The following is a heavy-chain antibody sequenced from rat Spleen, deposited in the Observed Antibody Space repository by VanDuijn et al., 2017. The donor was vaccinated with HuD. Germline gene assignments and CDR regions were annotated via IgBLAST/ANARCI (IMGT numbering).Heavy chain of an antibody. J-gene: IGHJ2*01. CDR2: ITHIGGIT. V-gene: IGHV5-31*01. CDR3: TREDWVPDY. CDR1: GFTFSNYG. D-gene: IGHD5-1*01. Sequence: EVQLVESGGGLVQPGRSLKLSCAASGFTFSNYGMAWVRQAPGKGLEWVATITHIGGITYYPDSVKGRFTISRDNAKSTLYLQMNSLRSEDTATYYCTREDWVPDYWGQGVKVTISS.